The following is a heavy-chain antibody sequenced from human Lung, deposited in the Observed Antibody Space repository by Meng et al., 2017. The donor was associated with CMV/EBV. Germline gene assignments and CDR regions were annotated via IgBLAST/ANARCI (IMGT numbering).Heavy chain of an antibody. Sequence: GGSLRLXXAASGFTFSSYGMHWVRQAPGKGLEWVAFIRYDGSNKYYADSVKGRFTISRDNSKNTLYLQMNSLRAEDTAVYYCAKDFTQLAVAGIPYYFDYWGQGXLVTVSS. CDR3: AKDFTQLAVAGIPYYFDY. CDR2: IRYDGSNK. J-gene: IGHJ4*02. V-gene: IGHV3-30*02. D-gene: IGHD6-19*01. CDR1: GFTFSSYG.